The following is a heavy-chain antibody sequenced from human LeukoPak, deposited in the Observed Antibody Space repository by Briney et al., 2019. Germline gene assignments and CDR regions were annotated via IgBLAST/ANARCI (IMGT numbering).Heavy chain of an antibody. CDR2: IKPSSGDT. J-gene: IGHJ5*02. CDR1: GYTFTGDQ. CDR3: ARKSAGFLTA. V-gene: IGHV1-2*02. Sequence: ASVKLSCKASGYTFTGDQIYWLRQAPGQGLEWVGWIKPSSGDTLYEQKFQGRVTMTRDKSISSAYMELSSLRSDDTAVYYCARKSAGFLTAWGQGTLVTVSS. D-gene: IGHD2/OR15-2a*01.